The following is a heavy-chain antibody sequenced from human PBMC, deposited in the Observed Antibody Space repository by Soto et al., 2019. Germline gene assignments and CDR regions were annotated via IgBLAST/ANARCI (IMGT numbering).Heavy chain of an antibody. CDR3: ARGSTMAARRGKFDY. CDR1: GDSITYYY. V-gene: IGHV4-59*01. CDR2: IYYSGAT. D-gene: IGHD6-6*01. Sequence: PSETLSLTCVVSGDSITYYYWNWFRQPPGKGLEWVGYIYYSGATNYNPSLKSRVTISVDTSKNQFSLKLSSVTAADTAVYYCARGSTMAARRGKFDYWSQGTLVIVSS. J-gene: IGHJ4*02.